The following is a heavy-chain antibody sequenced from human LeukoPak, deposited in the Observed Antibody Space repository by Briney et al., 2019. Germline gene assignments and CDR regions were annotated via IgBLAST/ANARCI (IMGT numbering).Heavy chain of an antibody. D-gene: IGHD3-9*01. V-gene: IGHV4-38-2*02. CDR1: GYSISSGYY. Sequence: PSETLSLTCTVSGYSISSGYYWGWIRQPPGKGLEWIGSIYHSGSTYYNPSLKSRVTISVDTSKNQFSLKLSSVTAADTAVYYCARVSGLGGYYDILTGYPSGYWGQGTLVTVSS. J-gene: IGHJ4*02. CDR2: IYHSGST. CDR3: ARVSGLGGYYDILTGYPSGY.